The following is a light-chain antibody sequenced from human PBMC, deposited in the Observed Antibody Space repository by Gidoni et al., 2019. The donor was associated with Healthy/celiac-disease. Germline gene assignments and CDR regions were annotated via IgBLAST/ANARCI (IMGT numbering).Light chain of an antibody. Sequence: IIAWHQQQPGKAPRYLMKLEGSGSYNKGSGVPDRFSVSSSGADRYLTIPNLQSEDEADYYCETWDSNFVVFGGGTKLXV. CDR3: ETWDSNFVV. J-gene: IGLJ2*01. CDR1: I. CDR2: LEGSGSY. V-gene: IGLV4-60*03.